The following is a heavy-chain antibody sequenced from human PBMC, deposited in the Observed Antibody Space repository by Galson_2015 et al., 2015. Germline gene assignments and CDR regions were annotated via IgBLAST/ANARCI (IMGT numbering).Heavy chain of an antibody. V-gene: IGHV3-33*01. CDR2: IWYDGSNK. CDR1: GFTFSSYG. CDR3: AREWMIVVVTSDHDAFDI. D-gene: IGHD3-22*01. J-gene: IGHJ3*02. Sequence: SLRLSCAASGFTFSSYGMHWVRQAPGKGLEWVAVIWYDGSNKYYADSVKGRFTISRDNSKNTLYLQMNSLRAEDTAVYYCAREWMIVVVTSDHDAFDIWGQGTMVTVSS.